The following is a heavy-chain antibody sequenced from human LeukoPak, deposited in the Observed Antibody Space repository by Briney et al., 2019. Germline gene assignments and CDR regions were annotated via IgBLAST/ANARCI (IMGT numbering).Heavy chain of an antibody. J-gene: IGHJ6*02. V-gene: IGHV1-69*13. D-gene: IGHD6-6*01. CDR1: GYTFNNYA. Sequence: GASVTVSCKASGYTFNNYAMNWVRQAPGQGLEWMGGIIPIFGTANYAQKFQGRVTITADESTSTAYMELSSLRSEDTAVYYCARLDEYSSSSRYYGTDVWGQGTTVTVSS. CDR2: IIPIFGTA. CDR3: ARLDEYSSSSRYYGTDV.